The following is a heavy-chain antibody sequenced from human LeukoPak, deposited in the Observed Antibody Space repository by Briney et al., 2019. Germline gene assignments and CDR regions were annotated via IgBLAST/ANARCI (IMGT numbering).Heavy chain of an antibody. V-gene: IGHV1-69*13. CDR3: ASLPNYYDSSGYYYIGSYYMDV. D-gene: IGHD3-22*01. CDR1: GGTFSSYA. J-gene: IGHJ6*03. CDR2: IIPLFGAA. Sequence: ASVKVSCKASGGTFSSYAISWVRQAPGQGLEWMGGIIPLFGAANYAQKFQGRVTITADESTSTAYMELSSLTSEETAVYYCASLPNYYDSSGYYYIGSYYMDVWGKGTTVTISS.